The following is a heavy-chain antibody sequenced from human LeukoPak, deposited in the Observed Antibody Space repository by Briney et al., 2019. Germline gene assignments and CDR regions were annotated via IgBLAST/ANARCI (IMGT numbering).Heavy chain of an antibody. Sequence: SETLSLTCTVSGGSISSSSHSWGWIRQPPGKGLEWTGTIYYTGRTYYNPSLESRLTISVDTSKNQFSLKLTSVTAADTAIYYCARLGYCGGSSCDNYGLDVWGQGTMVTVSS. V-gene: IGHV4-39*01. CDR3: ARLGYCGGSSCDNYGLDV. J-gene: IGHJ6*02. CDR1: GGSISSSSHS. D-gene: IGHD2-15*01. CDR2: IYYTGRT.